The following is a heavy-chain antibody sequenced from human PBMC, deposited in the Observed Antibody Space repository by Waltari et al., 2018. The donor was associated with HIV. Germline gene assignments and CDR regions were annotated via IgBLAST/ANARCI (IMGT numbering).Heavy chain of an antibody. CDR2: IYYRGST. Sequence: QVQLQESGPGLVKPSETLSLTCTVSGGSIRSYYWSWIRQPPGKGLEWIGYIYYRGSTNYNPALKSRVTISVDTSKNQFSLKLSSVTAADTAVYYCARGGGYYYGSGSYLYYFDYWGQGTLVTVSS. V-gene: IGHV4-59*01. J-gene: IGHJ4*02. D-gene: IGHD3-10*01. CDR3: ARGGGYYYGSGSYLYYFDY. CDR1: GGSIRSYY.